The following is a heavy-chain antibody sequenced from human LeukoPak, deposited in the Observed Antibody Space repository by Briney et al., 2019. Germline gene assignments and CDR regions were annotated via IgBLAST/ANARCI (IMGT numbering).Heavy chain of an antibody. Sequence: GFLRLSCAASGFTFSSYSMNWVRQAPGKGLEWVSSISSSSSYIYYADSVKGRFTISRDNAKNSLYLQMNSLRAEDTAVYYCARDSDGYNPHLYFDYWGQGTLVTVSS. CDR1: GFTFSSYS. V-gene: IGHV3-21*01. D-gene: IGHD5-24*01. CDR3: ARDSDGYNPHLYFDY. J-gene: IGHJ4*02. CDR2: ISSSSSYI.